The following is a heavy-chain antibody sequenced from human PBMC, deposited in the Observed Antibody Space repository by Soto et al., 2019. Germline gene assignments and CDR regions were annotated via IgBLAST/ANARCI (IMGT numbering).Heavy chain of an antibody. V-gene: IGHV3-23*01. CDR1: GFTFSSYA. CDR2: ISGSGGST. D-gene: IGHD3-22*01. J-gene: IGHJ6*02. Sequence: GGSLRLSCAASGFTFSSYAMSWVRQAPGKGLEWVSAISGSGGSTYYADSVKGRFTISRDNSKNTLYLQMNSLRAEDTAVYYCAKDNNRGFHYYYGMDVWGQGTTVTVSS. CDR3: AKDNNRGFHYYYGMDV.